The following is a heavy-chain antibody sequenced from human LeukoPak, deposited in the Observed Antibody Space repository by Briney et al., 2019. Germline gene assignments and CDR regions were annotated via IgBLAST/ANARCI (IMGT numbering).Heavy chain of an antibody. J-gene: IGHJ6*02. V-gene: IGHV3-30-3*01. CDR2: ISYDGDNE. D-gene: IGHD3-16*01. CDR3: ARVRGGRSWYYYGMDV. CDR1: GVTFSNFA. Sequence: GGSLRLSCAASGVTFSNFAMHWVRQAPGKGLEWVAVISYDGDNEYYADSVKGQFTISRDNSKDRLYLQMNSLRPEDTAMYYRARVRGGRSWYYYGMDVWGRWTTVTVSS.